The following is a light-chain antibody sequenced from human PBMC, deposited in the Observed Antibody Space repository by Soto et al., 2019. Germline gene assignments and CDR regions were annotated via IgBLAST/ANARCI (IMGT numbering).Light chain of an antibody. Sequence: EIVMTQSPGTLSVSPGERATLSCGASQSGSSNLAWYQQKPGQAPRLLIYGASTRATGIPARFSGSGSGTDFTLTISSLQCEDFAVYYIQQYHNWVTFGGGTKVEIK. CDR3: QQYHNWVT. CDR2: GAS. CDR1: QSGSSN. J-gene: IGKJ4*01. V-gene: IGKV3D-15*01.